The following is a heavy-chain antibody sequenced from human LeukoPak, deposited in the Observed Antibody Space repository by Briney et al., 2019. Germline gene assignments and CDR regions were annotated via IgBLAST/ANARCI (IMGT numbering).Heavy chain of an antibody. Sequence: GGSLRLSCAASGFTFSSYWMSWVRQALGKGLEWVANIKQDGSEKYYVDSVKGRFTISRDNAKNSLYLQMNSLRAEDTAVYYCARDLGGVIDIEADAFDIWGQGTMVTVSS. V-gene: IGHV3-7*01. D-gene: IGHD3-16*02. J-gene: IGHJ3*02. CDR2: IKQDGSEK. CDR3: ARDLGGVIDIEADAFDI. CDR1: GFTFSSYW.